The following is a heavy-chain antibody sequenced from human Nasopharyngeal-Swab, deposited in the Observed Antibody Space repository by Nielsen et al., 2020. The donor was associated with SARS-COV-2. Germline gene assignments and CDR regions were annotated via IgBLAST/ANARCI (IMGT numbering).Heavy chain of an antibody. CDR1: GGSISSYY. CDR2: IYYSGST. Sequence: SETLSLTCTVSGGSISSYYWSWIRQPPGKGLEWIGYIYYSGSTNYNPSLKSRVTISVDTSKNQSSLKLGSVTAADTAVYYCARDSRYYYYGMDVWGQGTTVTVSS. J-gene: IGHJ6*02. CDR3: ARDSRYYYYGMDV. V-gene: IGHV4-59*13.